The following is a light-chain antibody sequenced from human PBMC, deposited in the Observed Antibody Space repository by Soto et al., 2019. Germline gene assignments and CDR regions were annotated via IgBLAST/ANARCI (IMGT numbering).Light chain of an antibody. CDR1: SSNLGDNT. CDR2: SYD. Sequence: VLTQPPSGSGIPGQRGSISCSTSSSNLGDNTVNWYQHVPGTAPKLLIYSYDQRPSGVPDRFSGSKSGTSASLAISGLQSEDEADYYCAAWDASLDGYVFGTGTKVTVL. CDR3: AAWDASLDGYV. J-gene: IGLJ1*01. V-gene: IGLV1-44*01.